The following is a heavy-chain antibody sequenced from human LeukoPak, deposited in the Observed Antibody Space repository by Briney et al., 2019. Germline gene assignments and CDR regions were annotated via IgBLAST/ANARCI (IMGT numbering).Heavy chain of an antibody. Sequence: GGSLRLSCAASGFTFSSYWMSWVRQASGKGLEWLGHIRSKANNYATAYAASVKGRFTISRDDSKNTAYLQVNGLKIEDTAVYYCARHGLAFDYWGQGTLVTVSS. D-gene: IGHD3-16*01. V-gene: IGHV3-73*01. CDR2: IRSKANNYAT. CDR1: GFTFSSYW. CDR3: ARHGLAFDY. J-gene: IGHJ4*02.